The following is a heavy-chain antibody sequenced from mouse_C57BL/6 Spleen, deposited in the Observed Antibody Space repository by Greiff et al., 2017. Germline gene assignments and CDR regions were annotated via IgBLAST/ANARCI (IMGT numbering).Heavy chain of an antibody. V-gene: IGHV1-26*01. D-gene: IGHD1-1*01. J-gene: IGHJ4*01. CDR2: INPNNGGT. CDR1: GYTFTDYY. Sequence: EVQLQQSGPELVKPGASVKISCKASGYTFTDYYMNWVKQSHGKSLEWIGDINPNNGGTSYNQKFKGKATLTVDKSSSTAYMELRSLTSEDSAVYYCAREATTVVGEAYYARDYWGQGTSVTVSA. CDR3: AREATTVVGEAYYARDY.